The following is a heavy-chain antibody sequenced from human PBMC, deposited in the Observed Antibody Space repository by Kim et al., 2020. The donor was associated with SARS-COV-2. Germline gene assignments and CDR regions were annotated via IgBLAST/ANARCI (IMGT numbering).Heavy chain of an antibody. D-gene: IGHD6-19*01. Sequence: VSVKSRRPIDPDTSKNQFSLQLNSVTPEDTAVYYCARDRRIAVAGTSLDYWGQGTLVTVSS. V-gene: IGHV6-1*01. J-gene: IGHJ4*02. CDR3: ARDRRIAVAGTSLDY.